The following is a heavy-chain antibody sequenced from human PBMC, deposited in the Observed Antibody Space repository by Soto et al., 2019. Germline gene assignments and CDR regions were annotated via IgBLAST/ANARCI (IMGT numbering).Heavy chain of an antibody. Sequence: DTVSLSCSVSGGSISSSFWSWIRQPPGTELEWIGYISYSGSTNYNPSLKSRITLSVDTSKNQFSLRVASVTAADTAVYYCARGHRAMEYYYYYGMEVWGQGTPVTVSS. CDR1: GGSISSSF. D-gene: IGHD5-18*01. CDR2: ISYSGST. J-gene: IGHJ6*02. CDR3: ARGHRAMEYYYYYGMEV. V-gene: IGHV4-59*01.